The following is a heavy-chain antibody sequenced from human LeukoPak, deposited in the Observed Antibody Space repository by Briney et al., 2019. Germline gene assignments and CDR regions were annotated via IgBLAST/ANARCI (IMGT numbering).Heavy chain of an antibody. V-gene: IGHV3-66*01. CDR1: GFTVSSNY. CDR2: IYSGGST. Sequence: GGSLRLSCAASGFTVSSNYMSWVRQAPGKGLEWVSVIYSGGSTYYADSVKGRFTISRDNSKNTLYLQMNSLRAEDTAVYYCARVSGSGSLVDYGGQGTLVTVSS. D-gene: IGHD3-10*01. J-gene: IGHJ4*02. CDR3: ARVSGSGSLVDY.